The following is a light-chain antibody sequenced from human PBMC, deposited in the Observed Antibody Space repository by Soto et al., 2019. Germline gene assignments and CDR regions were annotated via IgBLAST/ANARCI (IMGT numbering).Light chain of an antibody. J-gene: IGKJ1*01. CDR2: SAS. CDR3: QLHTTYPRP. V-gene: IGKV1-17*03. CDR1: QDIGYH. Sequence: DIQITQSPSAMSAAVGDRVTITCRASQDIGYHLGWFQQKPGKAPKRLIYSASSLDSGVPSRFSATGSGTEFTFTISSLHPEDFATYYCQLHTTYPRPFGQGTKVEVK.